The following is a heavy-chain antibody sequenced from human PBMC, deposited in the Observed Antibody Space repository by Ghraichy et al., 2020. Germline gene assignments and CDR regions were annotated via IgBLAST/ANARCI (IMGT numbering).Heavy chain of an antibody. CDR2: INHSGST. Sequence: SETLSLTCAVYGGSFSGYYWSWIRQPPGKGLEWIGEINHSGSTNYNPSLKSRVTILVDTSKNQFSLKLSSVTAADTAVYYCARARGIAVAGTPGSAFDYWGQGTLVTVSS. J-gene: IGHJ4*02. CDR3: ARARGIAVAGTPGSAFDY. V-gene: IGHV4-34*01. D-gene: IGHD6-19*01. CDR1: GGSFSGYY.